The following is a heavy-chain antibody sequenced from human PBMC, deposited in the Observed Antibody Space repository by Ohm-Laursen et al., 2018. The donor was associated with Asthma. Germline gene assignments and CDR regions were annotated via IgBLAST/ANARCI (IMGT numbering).Heavy chain of an antibody. CDR2: IYHSGST. D-gene: IGHD7-27*01. V-gene: IGHV4-30-2*05. CDR3: ARDRKMLTGQNSYYFDY. Sequence: SQTLSLTCAVSGGSISSGGYSWSWIRQPPGKGLEWIGYIYHSGSTYYNPSLKSRVTISVDTSKNQFSLKLSSVTAADTAVYYCARDRKMLTGQNSYYFDYWGQGTLVTVSS. J-gene: IGHJ4*02. CDR1: GGSISSGGYS.